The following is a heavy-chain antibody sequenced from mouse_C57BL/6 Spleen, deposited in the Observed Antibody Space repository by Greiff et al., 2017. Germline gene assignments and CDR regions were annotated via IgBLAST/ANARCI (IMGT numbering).Heavy chain of an antibody. CDR3: ARDLHYDYGSYWYFDV. CDR2: INPNTGGT. V-gene: IGHV1-18*01. Sequence: VQLQQSGPELVKPGASVKIPCKASGYPFTDYNMDWVKQSHGKSLEWIGDINPNTGGTIYNQKFKGKATLTVDKSSSTAYMELRSLTSEDTAVYYCARDLHYDYGSYWYFDVWGTGTTVTVAS. D-gene: IGHD2-4*01. CDR1: GYPFTDYN. J-gene: IGHJ1*03.